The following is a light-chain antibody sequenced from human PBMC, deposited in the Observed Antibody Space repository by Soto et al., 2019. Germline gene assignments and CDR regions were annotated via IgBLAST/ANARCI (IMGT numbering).Light chain of an antibody. J-gene: IGKJ1*01. V-gene: IGKV3-15*01. Sequence: IEMTQSPATLSVSLGERVTLSCRASRSVNSNFAWYQQRPGQAPRLLIYAASSRASGVPVRFSGSGSGTEFTLTISSLQSEDFAVYYWQQYNSWPRTFGQGTKVEIK. CDR3: QQYNSWPRT. CDR2: AAS. CDR1: RSVNSN.